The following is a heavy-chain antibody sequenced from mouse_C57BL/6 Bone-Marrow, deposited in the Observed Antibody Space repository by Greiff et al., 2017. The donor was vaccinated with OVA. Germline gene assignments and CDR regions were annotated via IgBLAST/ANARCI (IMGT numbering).Heavy chain of an antibody. J-gene: IGHJ1*03. Sequence: VQLQQSGPGLVQPSQSLSITCTVSGFSLTSYGVHWVRQSPGKGLEWLGVIWRGGSTDYNAAFMSRLSITKDNSKSQVFFKMNSLQADDTAIYYGAVYYGRSPHWYFDVWGTGTTVTVSS. D-gene: IGHD1-1*01. CDR3: AVYYGRSPHWYFDV. CDR2: IWRGGST. V-gene: IGHV2-5*01. CDR1: GFSLTSYG.